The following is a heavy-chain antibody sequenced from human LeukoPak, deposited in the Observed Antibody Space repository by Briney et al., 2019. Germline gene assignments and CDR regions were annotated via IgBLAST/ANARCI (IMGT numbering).Heavy chain of an antibody. CDR1: GYTFTTYD. D-gene: IGHD3-22*01. CDR2: MNPNSGIT. J-gene: IGHJ4*02. V-gene: IGHV1-8*03. Sequence: ASVKVSCKASGYTFTTYDVNWVRQATGQGLEWMGWMNPNSGITGYAQKFQGRVTISRNTSISTAYMELSSLRSEDTAVYYCAREDYYDSGSNDYWGQGTLVTVSS. CDR3: AREDYYDSGSNDY.